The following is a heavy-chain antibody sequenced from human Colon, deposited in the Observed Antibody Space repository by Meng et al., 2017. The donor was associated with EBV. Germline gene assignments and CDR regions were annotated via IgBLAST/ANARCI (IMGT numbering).Heavy chain of an antibody. CDR2: IYHSGRT. J-gene: IGHJ4*02. V-gene: IGHV4-30-4*01. CDR3: AREKVGWQDC. D-gene: IGHD1-26*01. Sequence: QVQLQESGPGLVKPSQTLSLTCTVSGGSISSGDYYWSWIRQPPGKGLEWIGEIYHSGRTNYNPSVKSRVSMSVDKSKNQFSLRLNSATAADTAVYYCAREKVGWQDCWGQGTLVTVSA. CDR1: GGSISSGDYY.